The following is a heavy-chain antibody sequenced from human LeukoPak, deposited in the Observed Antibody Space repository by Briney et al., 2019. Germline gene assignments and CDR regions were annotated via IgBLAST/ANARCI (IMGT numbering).Heavy chain of an antibody. J-gene: IGHJ4*02. Sequence: SETLSLTCTVSGGSISSSSYYWGWIRQPPGKGLEWIGSIYYSGSTYYNPSLKSRVTISVDTTKNQFSLKLSSVTAADTAVYDCARLSPFWSGYYGYWGQGTLVTVSS. CDR1: GGSISSSSYY. V-gene: IGHV4-39*01. CDR2: IYYSGST. CDR3: ARLSPFWSGYYGY. D-gene: IGHD3-3*01.